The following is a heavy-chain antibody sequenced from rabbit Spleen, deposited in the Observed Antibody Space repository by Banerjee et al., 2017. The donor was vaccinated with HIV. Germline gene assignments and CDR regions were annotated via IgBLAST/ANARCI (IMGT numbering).Heavy chain of an antibody. CDR3: ARVSAAMTMLITCYYFGL. Sequence: QEQLEEFGGDLAKPEGTLTLTCTASGFSFSTSYYICWVRQAPGKGLDWIGCGYTDGIGSPAYASWEKGRFTISTPSSTTVTLHMTSLTAADTATYFCARVSAAMTMLITCYYFGLWGQGTLVTVS. CDR1: GFSFSTSYY. J-gene: IGHJ3*01. V-gene: IGHV1S45*01. CDR2: GYTDGIGSP. D-gene: IGHD2-1*01.